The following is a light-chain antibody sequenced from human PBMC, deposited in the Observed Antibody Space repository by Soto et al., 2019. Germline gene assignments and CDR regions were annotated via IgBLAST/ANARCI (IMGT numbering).Light chain of an antibody. CDR1: QDISSW. CDR2: AAS. Sequence: DIQMTQSPSSVSASVGDRVIITCRASQDISSWLAWYQQKAGEAPKLLIFAASILHSGVPSRFSGSVSGTDFTLTITNLQPEDFATFYCQQADSFPLTFGGGTKVEIK. CDR3: QQADSFPLT. V-gene: IGKV1D-12*01. J-gene: IGKJ4*01.